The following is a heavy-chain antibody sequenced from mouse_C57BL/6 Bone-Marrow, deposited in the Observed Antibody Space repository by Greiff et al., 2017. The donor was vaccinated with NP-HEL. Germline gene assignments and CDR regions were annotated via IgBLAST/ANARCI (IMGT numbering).Heavy chain of an antibody. Sequence: VQLKESGAELVRPGASVKLSCTASGFNIKDDYMHWVKQRPEQGLEWIGWIDPENGDTEYASKFQGKATITADTSSNTAYLQLRSLTSEDTAVYYCTTPIYDGYLYYFDYWGQGTTLTVSS. CDR2: IDPENGDT. V-gene: IGHV14-4*01. D-gene: IGHD2-3*01. CDR1: GFNIKDDY. CDR3: TTPIYDGYLYYFDY. J-gene: IGHJ2*01.